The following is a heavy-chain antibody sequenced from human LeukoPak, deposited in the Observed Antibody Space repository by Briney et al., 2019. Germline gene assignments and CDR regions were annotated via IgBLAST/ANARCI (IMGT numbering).Heavy chain of an antibody. J-gene: IGHJ4*02. CDR2: IYYSGST. CDR3: ARDPGGYYFDY. Sequence: MSSETLSLTCTFSGGSISSYYWSWIRQPPGKGLEWIGYIYYSGSTNYNPSLKSRVTISVDTSKNQFSLKLTSVTAADTAVYYCARDPGGYYFDYWGQGTLVTVSS. D-gene: IGHD3-10*01. CDR1: GGSISSYY. V-gene: IGHV4-59*01.